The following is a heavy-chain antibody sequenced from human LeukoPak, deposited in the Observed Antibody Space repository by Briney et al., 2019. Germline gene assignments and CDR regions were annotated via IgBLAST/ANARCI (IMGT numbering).Heavy chain of an antibody. CDR1: GGSFSGYY. J-gene: IGHJ4*02. CDR3: ARGTMTTVTYYFDY. D-gene: IGHD4-17*01. CDR2: INHSGSP. V-gene: IGHV4-34*01. Sequence: SETLSLTCAVHGGSFSGYYWSWIRQPPGKGLEWIGEINHSGSPNYNPSLKSRVTISVDTSNNQFSLKLSAVTAADTAVYYCARGTMTTVTYYFDYWGQGTLVTVSS.